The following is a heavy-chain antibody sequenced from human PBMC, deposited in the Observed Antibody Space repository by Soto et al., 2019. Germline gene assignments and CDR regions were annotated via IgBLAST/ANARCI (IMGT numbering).Heavy chain of an antibody. V-gene: IGHV4-34*01. D-gene: IGHD3-10*01. CDR1: GGSFSGYY. J-gene: IGHJ5*02. Sequence: QVQLQQWGAGLLKPSETLSLTCAVYGGSFSGYYWSWIRQPPGKGLEWIGEINHSGSTNYNPSLKSRVTISVDTSKNQFSLKLSSVTAADTAVYYCARGLPYYYGSGSSAWFHPWGQGTLVTVSS. CDR3: ARGLPYYYGSGSSAWFHP. CDR2: INHSGST.